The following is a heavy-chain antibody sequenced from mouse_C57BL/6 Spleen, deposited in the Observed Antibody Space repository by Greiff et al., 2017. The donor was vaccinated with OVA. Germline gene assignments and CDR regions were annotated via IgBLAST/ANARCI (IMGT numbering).Heavy chain of an antibody. V-gene: IGHV1-18*01. Sequence: VHVKQSGPELVKPGASVKIPCKASGYTFTDYNMDWVKQSHGKSLEWIGDINPNHGGTIYNQKFKGKATLTVDKSSSTAYMELRSLTSEDTAVYYCARLVTGGYFDYWGQGTTLTVSS. CDR2: INPNHGGT. J-gene: IGHJ2*01. CDR3: ARLVTGGYFDY. CDR1: GYTFTDYN. D-gene: IGHD2-1*01.